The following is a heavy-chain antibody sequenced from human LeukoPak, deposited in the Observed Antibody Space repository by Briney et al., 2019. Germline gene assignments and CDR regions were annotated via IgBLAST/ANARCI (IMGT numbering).Heavy chain of an antibody. Sequence: SQTLSLTCAVYGGSFSGYYWGWFRQPPGKGLEWIGEINHSVSTNYNPSLKSRVTISVDTSKNQFSLKLSSVAAADTAVYDCASHVTDIWGQGTMVTVSS. CDR1: GGSFSGYY. CDR3: ASHVTDI. J-gene: IGHJ3*02. CDR2: INHSVST. V-gene: IGHV4-34*01. D-gene: IGHD2-21*02.